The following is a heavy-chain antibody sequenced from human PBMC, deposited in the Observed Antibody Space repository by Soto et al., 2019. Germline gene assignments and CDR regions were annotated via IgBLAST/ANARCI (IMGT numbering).Heavy chain of an antibody. CDR2: ISSSSSYI. Sequence: PGGSLRLSCAAAGFPFTSYSMNWVRQAPGKGLEWVSSISSSSSYIYYADSVKGRFTISRDNAKNSLYLQMNSLRAEDTAVYYCARDQPGYSYGYGLGYWGQGT. CDR1: GFPFTSYS. V-gene: IGHV3-21*01. J-gene: IGHJ4*02. CDR3: ARDQPGYSYGYGLGY. D-gene: IGHD5-18*01.